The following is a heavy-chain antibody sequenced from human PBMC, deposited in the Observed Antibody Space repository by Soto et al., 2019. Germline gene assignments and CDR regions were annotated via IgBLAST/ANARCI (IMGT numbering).Heavy chain of an antibody. Sequence: PSETLSLTCTVSGGSISSYYWSWIRQPPGKGLEWIGYIYYSGSTNYNPSLKSRVTISVDTSRNQFSLKLSSVTAADTAVYYCARRWGRTFDYWGQGTLVTVSS. V-gene: IGHV4-59*08. CDR1: GGSISSYY. CDR2: IYYSGST. D-gene: IGHD7-27*01. J-gene: IGHJ4*02. CDR3: ARRWGRTFDY.